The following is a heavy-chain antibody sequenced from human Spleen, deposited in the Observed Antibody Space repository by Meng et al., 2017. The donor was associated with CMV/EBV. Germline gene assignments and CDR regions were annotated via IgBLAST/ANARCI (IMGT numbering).Heavy chain of an antibody. J-gene: IGHJ4*02. V-gene: IGHV1-69*05. Sequence: SCTASGGTFSSYALSWVRQAPGQGLEWMGGIIPIFGTANYAQKFQGRVTITTDESTSTAYMELSSLRSEDTAVYYCASGGSSSWYVDWGQGTLVTVSS. CDR2: IIPIFGTA. CDR1: GGTFSSYA. D-gene: IGHD6-13*01. CDR3: ASGGSSSWYVD.